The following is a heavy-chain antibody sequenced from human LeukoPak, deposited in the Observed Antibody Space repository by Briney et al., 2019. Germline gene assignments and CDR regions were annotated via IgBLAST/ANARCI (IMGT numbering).Heavy chain of an antibody. V-gene: IGHV4-59*12. D-gene: IGHD1-7*01. J-gene: IGHJ5*02. Sequence: SETLSLTCTVSGGSISSYYWSWIRQPPGKGLEWIGYIYYSGSTNYNPSLKSRVTISVDTSKNQFSLKLSSVTAADTAVYYCARGHGPNWNYNWFDPWGQGTLVTVSS. CDR2: IYYSGST. CDR3: ARGHGPNWNYNWFDP. CDR1: GGSISSYY.